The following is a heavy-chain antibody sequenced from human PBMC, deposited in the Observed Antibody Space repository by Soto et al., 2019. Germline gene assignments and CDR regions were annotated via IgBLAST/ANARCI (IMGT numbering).Heavy chain of an antibody. J-gene: IGHJ4*02. CDR1: GFTFSSYA. CDR3: SRAELIITPSDY. D-gene: IGHD2-15*01. V-gene: IGHV3-23*01. CDR2: ISGSGGSS. Sequence: PGGSLRLSCAASGFTFSSYAMNWVRQAPGKGLEWVSGISGSGGSSYYADSVKGRFTMSRDNSKNALYLQMNSLRAEDTALYYCSRAELIITPSDYWGQGTLVTVYS.